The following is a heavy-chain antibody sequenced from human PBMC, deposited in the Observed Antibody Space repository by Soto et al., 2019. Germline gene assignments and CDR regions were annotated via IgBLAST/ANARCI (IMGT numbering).Heavy chain of an antibody. Sequence: SETLSLTCAVYGGSFSGYYWSWIRQPPGKGLEWIGEINHSGSTNYNPSLKSRVTISVDTSKNQFSLKLSSVTAADTAVYYCARYATTVTYYAYGMDVWGQGTTVTVSS. CDR3: ARYATTVTYYAYGMDV. D-gene: IGHD4-17*01. V-gene: IGHV4-34*01. J-gene: IGHJ6*02. CDR2: INHSGST. CDR1: GGSFSGYY.